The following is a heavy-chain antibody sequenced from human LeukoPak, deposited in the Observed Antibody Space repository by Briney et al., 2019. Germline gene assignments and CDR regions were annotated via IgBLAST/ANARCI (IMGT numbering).Heavy chain of an antibody. Sequence: SVKVSCKASGGTFSSYAISWARQAPGQGLEWMGGIIPIFGTANYAQKFQGRVTITADKSTSTAYMELSSLRSVDTAVYYCARGEVIAAAGRGAIDYWGQGTLVTVSS. V-gene: IGHV1-69*06. CDR2: IIPIFGTA. J-gene: IGHJ4*02. CDR3: ARGEVIAAAGRGAIDY. CDR1: GGTFSSYA. D-gene: IGHD6-13*01.